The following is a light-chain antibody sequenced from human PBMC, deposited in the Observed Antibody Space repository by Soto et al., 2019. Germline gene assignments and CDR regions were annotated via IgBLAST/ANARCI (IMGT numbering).Light chain of an antibody. J-gene: IGKJ1*01. CDR3: QQYNSYSWT. CDR2: DAS. Sequence: DIQMTQSPSTLSASVGDRVTITCRASQSIGTWLAWYQQKPGKAPKLLIYDASSLESGVTSRFSGSGSGTEFTLTISSLQPDDFATYYCQQYNSYSWTFGQGTKVEIK. CDR1: QSIGTW. V-gene: IGKV1-5*01.